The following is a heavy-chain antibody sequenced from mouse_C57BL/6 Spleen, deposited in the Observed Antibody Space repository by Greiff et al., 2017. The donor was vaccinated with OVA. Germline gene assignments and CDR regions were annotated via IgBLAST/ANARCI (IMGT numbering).Heavy chain of an antibody. D-gene: IGHD1-1*01. Sequence: EVKLMESGGGLVQPGGSMKLSCVASGFTFSNYWMNWVRQSPEKGLEWVAQIRLKSDNYATHYAESVKGRFTISRDDSKSSVYLQMNNLRAEDTGIYYCTGTTVVAVYYFDYWGQGTTLTVSS. V-gene: IGHV6-3*01. CDR3: TGTTVVAVYYFDY. CDR1: GFTFSNYW. J-gene: IGHJ2*01. CDR2: IRLKSDNYAT.